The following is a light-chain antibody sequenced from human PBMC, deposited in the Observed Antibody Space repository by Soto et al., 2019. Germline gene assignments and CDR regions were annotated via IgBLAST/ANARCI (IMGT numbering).Light chain of an antibody. CDR2: SNY. CDR1: SSNIGSKT. V-gene: IGLV1-44*01. Sequence: QSVLTQPPSASGTPGQRVTISCSGSSSNIGSKTVNWYQQLPGTAPKLLIYSNYQRPSGVPDRFSGSKSGNTASLTVSGLQAEDEADYYCTSYVGSNNFYVFGTGTKVTVL. CDR3: TSYVGSNNFYV. J-gene: IGLJ1*01.